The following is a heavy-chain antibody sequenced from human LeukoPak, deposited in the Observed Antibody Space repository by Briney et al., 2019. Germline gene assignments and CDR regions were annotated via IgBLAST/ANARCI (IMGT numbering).Heavy chain of an antibody. J-gene: IGHJ6*02. V-gene: IGHV4-59*01. CDR3: ARETKRFTMVRGVRGYYYGMDV. CDR1: GGSISNYF. Sequence: SETLSLTCSVSGGSISNYFWSWIRQPPGKGLEYIGHISYSGNSYYNPSLESRVTISVDTSKSQFSLKLSSVTAADTALYYCARETKRFTMVRGVRGYYYGMDVWGQGTTVIVSS. CDR2: ISYSGNS. D-gene: IGHD3-10*01.